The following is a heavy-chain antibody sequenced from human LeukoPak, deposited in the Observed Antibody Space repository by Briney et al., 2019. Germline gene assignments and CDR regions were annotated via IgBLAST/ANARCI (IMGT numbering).Heavy chain of an antibody. V-gene: IGHV3-74*01. CDR3: ARAGNGFDI. CDR1: GFSFSRYW. CDR2: INGDGSIT. Sequence: PGESLRLYSAASGFSFSRYWIHWVRQAPGKGLVWVSRINGDGSITTYADSVRGRFTISRDNAKNTLYLQMNSLRAEDTAVYYCARAGNGFDIWGRGTMVTVSS. J-gene: IGHJ3*02.